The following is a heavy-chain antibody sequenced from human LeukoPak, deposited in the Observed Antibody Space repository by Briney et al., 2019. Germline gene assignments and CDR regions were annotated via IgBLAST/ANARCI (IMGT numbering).Heavy chain of an antibody. Sequence: PGGSLRLSCAASGFTFSSYGMHWVRQAPGKGLEWVAVIWYDGSNKYYADSVKGRFTTSRDNSKNTLYLQMNSLRAEDTAVYYCARDRGYYDSSGNCDYWGQGTLVTVSS. J-gene: IGHJ4*02. CDR3: ARDRGYYDSSGNCDY. CDR2: IWYDGSNK. CDR1: GFTFSSYG. V-gene: IGHV3-33*01. D-gene: IGHD3-22*01.